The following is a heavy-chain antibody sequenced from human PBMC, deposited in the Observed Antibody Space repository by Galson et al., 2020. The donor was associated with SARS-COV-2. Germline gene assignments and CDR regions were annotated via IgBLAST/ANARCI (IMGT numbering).Heavy chain of an antibody. CDR2: ISYEGSNK. D-gene: IGHD3-22*01. J-gene: IGHJ4*02. CDR1: GFTFSSYA. CDR3: ARSAGGGYYSNFDY. Sequence: GGSLRLSCEASGFTFSSYAMPWVRQAPGKGLEWVAVISYEGSNKYYADSVKGRFTISRDNSKNTLYLQMNSLRAEDTAVYYCARSAGGGYYSNFDYWGQGTLVTVSS. V-gene: IGHV3-30*04.